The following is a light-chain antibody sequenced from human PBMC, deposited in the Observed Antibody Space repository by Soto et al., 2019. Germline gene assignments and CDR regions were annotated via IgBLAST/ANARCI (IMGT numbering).Light chain of an antibody. J-gene: IGKJ4*01. CDR1: PSVSNS. V-gene: IGKV3-11*01. CDR3: QQRNRWPPVT. CDR2: DAF. Sequence: SVLTQSPSTLSLSPGAIATLSCRASPSVSNSLAWYQHKPGQAPRLLIYDAFNRATGVPTRFSGSGSGTDFTLTISSLEPEDFAVYYCQQRNRWPPVTFGGGTKVDI.